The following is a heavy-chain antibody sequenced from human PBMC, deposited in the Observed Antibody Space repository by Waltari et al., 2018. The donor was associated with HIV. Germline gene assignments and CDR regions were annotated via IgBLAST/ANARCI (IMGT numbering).Heavy chain of an antibody. D-gene: IGHD5-18*01. CDR1: GSSVTRYP. CDR2: INAANGNT. Sequence: QVQFVQSGAEVKKPGASVKVSCKTSGSSVTRYPMHWVRQAPGQRLEWMGWINAANGNTKYSQKFQGRVTITRDTSASTAYMELSSLRSEDTAVYYCVRDMSDTPVGPDMDVWGQGTTVTVSS. CDR3: VRDMSDTPVGPDMDV. J-gene: IGHJ6*02. V-gene: IGHV1-3*01.